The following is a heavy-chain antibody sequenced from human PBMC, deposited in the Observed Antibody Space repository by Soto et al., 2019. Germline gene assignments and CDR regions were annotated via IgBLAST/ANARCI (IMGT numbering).Heavy chain of an antibody. V-gene: IGHV4-34*01. CDR1: GGSFSGYY. D-gene: IGHD3-16*01. CDR2: INHSGST. Sequence: QVQLQQWGAGLLKPSETLSLTCAVYGGSFSGYYWSWIRQPPGKGLEWIGEINHSGSTNYNPSLKSRVTISVDTSKSQFSLKLSSVTAADTAVYYCARGAVVRGRILGYYYYYGMDVWGQGTTVTVSS. J-gene: IGHJ6*02. CDR3: ARGAVVRGRILGYYYYYGMDV.